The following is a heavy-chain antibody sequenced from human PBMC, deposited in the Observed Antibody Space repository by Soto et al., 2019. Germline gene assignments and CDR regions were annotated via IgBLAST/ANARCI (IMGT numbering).Heavy chain of an antibody. Sequence: GGSLRLSCAASGFNFRKFAMSWVRLAPGKGLEWVSGMSERSGPPLYADSVKGRFTISRDNSKSTLYLEMNNLRPEDTAVYYCAKDQDNTDYYWIFDLWGRGTPVTVSS. J-gene: IGHJ2*01. D-gene: IGHD4-17*01. CDR2: MSERSGPP. CDR3: AKDQDNTDYYWIFDL. CDR1: GFNFRKFA. V-gene: IGHV3-23*01.